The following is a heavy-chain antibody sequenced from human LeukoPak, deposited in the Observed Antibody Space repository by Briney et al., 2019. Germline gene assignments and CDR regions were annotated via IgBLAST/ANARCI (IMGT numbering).Heavy chain of an antibody. CDR3: ARDARGSGNYQILYYFDY. CDR1: GYTFTNYA. J-gene: IGHJ4*02. V-gene: IGHV1-3*01. Sequence: GASVKVSCKASGYTFTNYAMHWVRQAPGQRLEWMGWINAGSGNTRYSQTFQGRVTITGDTSASTAYMELSSLRSEDTAVYCCARDARGSGNYQILYYFDYWGQGTLVTVSS. D-gene: IGHD3-10*01. CDR2: INAGSGNT.